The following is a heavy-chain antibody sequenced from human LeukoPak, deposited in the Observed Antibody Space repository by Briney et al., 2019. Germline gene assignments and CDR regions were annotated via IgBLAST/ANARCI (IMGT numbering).Heavy chain of an antibody. CDR2: INPNSGGT. CDR3: ARRVVVVAARTYDY. CDR1: GYTFTGYY. V-gene: IGHV1-2*02. J-gene: IGHJ4*02. Sequence: ASVKVSCKASGYTFTGYYMHWVRQAPGQGLEWMGWINPNSGGTNYAQKFQGRVTMTRDTSISTAYTELSRLRSDDTAVYYCARRVVVVAARTYDYWGQGTLVTVSS. D-gene: IGHD2-15*01.